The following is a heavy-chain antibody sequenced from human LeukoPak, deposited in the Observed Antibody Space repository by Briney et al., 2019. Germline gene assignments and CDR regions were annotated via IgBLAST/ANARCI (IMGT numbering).Heavy chain of an antibody. CDR3: ARDVSLLYSGYDWGIFDY. D-gene: IGHD5-12*01. Sequence: ASVKVSCKASGYTFTSYGISWVRQAPGQGLEWMGWISAYNGNTNYAQKLQGRVTMTTDTSTSTAYMELRSLRSDDTAVYYCARDVSLLYSGYDWGIFDYWGQGTLVTVSS. J-gene: IGHJ4*02. CDR2: ISAYNGNT. V-gene: IGHV1-18*01. CDR1: GYTFTSYG.